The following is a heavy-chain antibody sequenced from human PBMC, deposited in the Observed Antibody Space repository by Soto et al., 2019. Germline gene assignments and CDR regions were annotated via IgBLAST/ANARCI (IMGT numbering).Heavy chain of an antibody. V-gene: IGHV1-58*02. D-gene: IGHD3-16*01. CDR3: AAVPRSFGGAHPSAY. CDR2: IVVGSGNT. J-gene: IGHJ4*02. CDR1: GFTFTSSA. Sequence: QMQLVQSGPEVKKPGTSVKVSCKASGFTFTSSAMQWVRQARGQRLEWIGWIVVGSGNTNYAQKFQERVTITRDKTTSTAYMELSSLRSEDTAVYYCAAVPRSFGGAHPSAYWGQGTLVTVSS.